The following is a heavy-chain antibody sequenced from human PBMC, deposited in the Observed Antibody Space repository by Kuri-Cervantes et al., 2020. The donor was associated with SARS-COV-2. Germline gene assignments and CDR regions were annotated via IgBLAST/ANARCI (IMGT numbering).Heavy chain of an antibody. V-gene: IGHV1-2*02. CDR2: INPNSGDT. J-gene: IGHJ3*02. Sequence: ASVKVSCKASGYTFTGYYMHWVGQAPGQGLEWMGWINPNSGDTNYAQKFQGRITMTRDTSNSPAYMELSRLRSDDTAAYYCAGGREAAFDIWGQGTMVTVSS. CDR1: GYTFTGYY. D-gene: IGHD3-16*01. CDR3: AGGREAAFDI.